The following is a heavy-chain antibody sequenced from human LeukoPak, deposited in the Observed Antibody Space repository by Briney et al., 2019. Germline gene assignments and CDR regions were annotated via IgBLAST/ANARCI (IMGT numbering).Heavy chain of an antibody. CDR3: ARSNREGSNWNELDY. J-gene: IGHJ4*02. CDR1: GYRFTTYY. Sequence: ASVKVSCKASGYRFTTYYVHWVRQAPGQGLEWMAIINPRGGSTTYAQKFQGRVTMTRDTSTSTVYMELSSLRYEDTAVYYCARSNREGSNWNELDYWGQGTLVTVSS. D-gene: IGHD5-24*01. V-gene: IGHV1-46*01. CDR2: INPRGGST.